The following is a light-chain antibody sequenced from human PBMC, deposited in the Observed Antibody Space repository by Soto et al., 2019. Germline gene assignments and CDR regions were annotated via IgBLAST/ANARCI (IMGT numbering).Light chain of an antibody. Sequence: DIQMTQSPSALSASVGDRVTITCRASQTISTYLNWYQQKPGKAPNLLIYAASSLQSGVSSRFSGSGPATDFTLTIRSLQPEDFATYDCQQSYSTPLRFGGGNNVEIK. CDR3: QQSYSTPLR. J-gene: IGKJ4*01. V-gene: IGKV1-39*01. CDR1: QTISTY. CDR2: AAS.